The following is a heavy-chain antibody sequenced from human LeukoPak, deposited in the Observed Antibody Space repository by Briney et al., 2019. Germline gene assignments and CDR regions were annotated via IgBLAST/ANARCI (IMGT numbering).Heavy chain of an antibody. V-gene: IGHV3-20*04. CDR2: INWNGGTT. CDR3: ARESQFSSGWYYFDS. J-gene: IGHJ4*02. Sequence: GGSLRLSCAASGFTFDENGMSWVRQAPGKGLEWVSGINWNGGTTSYADSVKGRFTISRDNAKNSLYLQMNNLGAEDTAMYYCARESQFSSGWYYFDSWGQGTLVTVSS. CDR1: GFTFDENG. D-gene: IGHD6-19*01.